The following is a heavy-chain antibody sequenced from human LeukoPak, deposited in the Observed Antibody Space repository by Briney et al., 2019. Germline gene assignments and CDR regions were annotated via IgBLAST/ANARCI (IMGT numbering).Heavy chain of an antibody. CDR2: ISAYNGNT. J-gene: IGHJ4*02. Sequence: GASVKVSCKASGYXYTSYGINWVRQAPGQGLEWMGWISAYNGNTKYAQELQGRVTMTTGTSTSTAHMELRSLRTDDTAVYYCTRGPEWFGVNVDYWGQGTLVTVSS. CDR3: TRGPEWFGVNVDY. V-gene: IGHV1-18*01. CDR1: GYXYTSYG. D-gene: IGHD3-10*01.